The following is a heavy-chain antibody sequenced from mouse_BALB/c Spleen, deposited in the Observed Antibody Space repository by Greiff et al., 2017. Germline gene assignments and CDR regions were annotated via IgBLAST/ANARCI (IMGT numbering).Heavy chain of an antibody. CDR3: ARENCLDY. CDR2: ISDGGSYT. J-gene: IGHJ4*01. CDR1: GFTFSDYY. Sequence: EVKLMESGGGLVKPGGSLKLSCAASGFTFSDYYMYWVRQTPEERLEWVATISDGGSYTYYPDSVKGRFTISRDNAKNNLYLQMSSLKSEDTAMYYCARENCLDYWGQGTSVTVSS. V-gene: IGHV5-4*02.